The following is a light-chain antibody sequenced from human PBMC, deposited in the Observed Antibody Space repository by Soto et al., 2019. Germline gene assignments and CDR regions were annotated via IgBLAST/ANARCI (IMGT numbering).Light chain of an antibody. CDR2: GAS. CDR1: QTMNSNY. V-gene: IGKV3-20*01. J-gene: IGKJ2*01. CDR3: QQSGGSLYT. Sequence: EVVWTQSPGTLSLSPGERATLSCRASQTMNSNYLAWYQHKPGQAPRLLIFGASRRATGIPDRFIGSVSGTDFTLTISRLETEDSAVYYCQQSGGSLYTFGQGTKVEIK.